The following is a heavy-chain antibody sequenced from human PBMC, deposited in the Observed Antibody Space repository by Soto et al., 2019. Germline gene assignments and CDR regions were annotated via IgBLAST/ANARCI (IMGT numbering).Heavy chain of an antibody. J-gene: IGHJ5*02. CDR1: GFIFSDQY. Sequence: EVQLVESGEGLVQPGGSLRLSCAASGFIFSDQYMDWVREAPGKGLEWVGRIRNKARSYTTDYAASVKGRFTISRDDSKNSLYLQMNSLKTEDTAVYYCSRGDFATPWGQGTLVTVSS. V-gene: IGHV3-72*01. CDR2: IRNKARSYTT. D-gene: IGHD2-21*02. CDR3: SRGDFATP.